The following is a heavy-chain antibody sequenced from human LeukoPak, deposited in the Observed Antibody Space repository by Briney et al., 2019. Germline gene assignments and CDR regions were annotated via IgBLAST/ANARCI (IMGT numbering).Heavy chain of an antibody. J-gene: IGHJ3*02. CDR1: GGPISYYY. Sequence: PSETLSLTCTVSGGPISYYYWSWIRQPPGKGLEWIGYIYYSGSTNYNPSLKSRVTISVDTSKNQFSLKLSSVIAADTAVYYCARGPQYCSDGSCYSYAFDIWGQGTMVTVSS. D-gene: IGHD2-15*01. V-gene: IGHV4-59*01. CDR2: IYYSGST. CDR3: ARGPQYCSDGSCYSYAFDI.